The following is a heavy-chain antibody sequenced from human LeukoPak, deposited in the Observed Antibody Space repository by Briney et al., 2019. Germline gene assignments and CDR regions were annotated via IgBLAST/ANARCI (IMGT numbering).Heavy chain of an antibody. J-gene: IGHJ4*02. CDR1: GFTFSNFA. Sequence: GGSLRLSCVASGFTFSNFAMHWVRQAPGKGLEWVAVISYDESNKNYADSVKGRFTISRDNSNNTLYLQMSSLRTEDTAVYYCAKDISAYDTAILDYWGQGTLVTVSS. CDR3: AKDISAYDTAILDY. D-gene: IGHD3-22*01. V-gene: IGHV3-30*18. CDR2: ISYDESNK.